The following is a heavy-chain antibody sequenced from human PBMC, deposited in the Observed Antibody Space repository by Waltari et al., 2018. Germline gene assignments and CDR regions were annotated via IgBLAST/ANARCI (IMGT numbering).Heavy chain of an antibody. CDR1: AFTFNIYT. CDR3: ARALEREYFQH. J-gene: IGHJ1*01. D-gene: IGHD3-3*01. Sequence: VHLVESGGGFVQPGGSLRLSCAASAFTFNIYTMSWIRQPPGKGLEWIWYIYYSVSTNYNPSLKSRVTIAVDTSKNQFSRKLSAVTAADTAVYYCARALEREYFQHWGQGTLVTVSS. CDR2: IYYSVST. V-gene: IGHV4-59*01.